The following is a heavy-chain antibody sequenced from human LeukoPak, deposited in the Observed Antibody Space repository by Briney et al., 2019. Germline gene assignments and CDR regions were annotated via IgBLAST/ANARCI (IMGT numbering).Heavy chain of an antibody. V-gene: IGHV1-69*05. CDR2: IIPIFGTA. Sequence: ASVKVSCKASGGTFSSYAISWVRQAPGQGLEWMGGIIPIFGTANYAQKFQGRVTITTDESTSTAYMELSSLRSDDTAVYYCARDYQRQLYLYYFDYWGQGTLVTVSS. D-gene: IGHD2-2*01. CDR1: GGTFSSYA. J-gene: IGHJ4*02. CDR3: ARDYQRQLYLYYFDY.